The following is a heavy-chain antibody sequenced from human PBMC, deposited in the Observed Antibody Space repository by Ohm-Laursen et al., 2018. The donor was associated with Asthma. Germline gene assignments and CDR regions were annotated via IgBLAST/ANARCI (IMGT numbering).Heavy chain of an antibody. Sequence: SLRLSCAASGFTFSSYAMHWVRQAPGKGLEWVAVISYDGSNKYYADSVKGRFTISRDNSKNTLYLQMNSLRAEDTAVYYCARGGWDYYDSSGYYRSRIPEYFQHWGQGTLVTVSS. J-gene: IGHJ1*01. CDR1: GFTFSSYA. V-gene: IGHV3-30*04. D-gene: IGHD3-22*01. CDR3: ARGGWDYYDSSGYYRSRIPEYFQH. CDR2: ISYDGSNK.